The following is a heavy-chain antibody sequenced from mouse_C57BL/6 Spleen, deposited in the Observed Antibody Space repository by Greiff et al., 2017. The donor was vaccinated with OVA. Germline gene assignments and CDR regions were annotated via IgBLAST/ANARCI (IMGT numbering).Heavy chain of an antibody. V-gene: IGHV1-64*01. D-gene: IGHD1-1*01. CDR3: ARGGTTVPYYFDD. J-gene: IGHJ2*01. CDR2: IHPNSGST. CDR1: GYTFTSYW. Sequence: QVQLQQPGAELVKPGASVKLSCKASGYTFTSYWMHWVKQRPGQGLEWIGMIHPNSGSTNYNEKFKSKATLTVDKSSSTAYMQLSSLTSEDAAVYYCARGGTTVPYYFDDWGQGTTLTVSS.